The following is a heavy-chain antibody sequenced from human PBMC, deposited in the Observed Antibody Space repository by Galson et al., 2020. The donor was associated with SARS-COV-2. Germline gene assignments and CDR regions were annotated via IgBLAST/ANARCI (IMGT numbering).Heavy chain of an antibody. CDR2: IGTAGDT. Sequence: GGSLRLSCAASGFTFSSYDMHWVRQATGKGLEWVSAIGTAGDTYYPGSVKGRFTISRENAKNSLYLQMNSLRAGDTAVYYCARGSISSGYYYYYYYYMDVWGKGTTVTVSS. D-gene: IGHD3-22*01. CDR1: GFTFSSYD. V-gene: IGHV3-13*01. J-gene: IGHJ6*03. CDR3: ARGSISSGYYYYYYYYMDV.